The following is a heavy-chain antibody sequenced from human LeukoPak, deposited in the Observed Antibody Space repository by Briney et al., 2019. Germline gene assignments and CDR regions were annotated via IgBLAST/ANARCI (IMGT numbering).Heavy chain of an antibody. CDR3: ARPRPDYYYGMDV. Sequence: SETLSLTCTVSGGSISSYYWSWIRQPPGKGLEWIGYIYYRGSTNYNPSLKSRVTISADTSKNQISLKLSSVTAADTAVYHCARPRPDYYYGMDVWGQGTMVTVSS. J-gene: IGHJ6*02. CDR1: GGSISSYY. V-gene: IGHV4-59*08. CDR2: IYYRGST.